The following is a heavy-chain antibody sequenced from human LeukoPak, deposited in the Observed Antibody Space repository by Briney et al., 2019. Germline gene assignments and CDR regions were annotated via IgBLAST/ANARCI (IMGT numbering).Heavy chain of an antibody. CDR2: ISAYNGNT. Sequence: ASVTVSCKASGYTFTSYGISWVRQAPGQGLEWMGWISAYNGNTNYAQKLQGRVTMTTDTSTSTAYMELRSLRSDDTAVYYCARDIVVVPAARGPDAFDIWGLGTMVTVSS. CDR3: ARDIVVVPAARGPDAFDI. J-gene: IGHJ3*02. CDR1: GYTFTSYG. V-gene: IGHV1-18*01. D-gene: IGHD2-2*01.